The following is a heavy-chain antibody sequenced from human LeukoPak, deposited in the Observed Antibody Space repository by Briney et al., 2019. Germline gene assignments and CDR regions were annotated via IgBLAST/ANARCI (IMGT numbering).Heavy chain of an antibody. CDR1: GGSISSSSYY. J-gene: IGHJ4*02. CDR2: IYYSGST. V-gene: IGHV4-39*01. D-gene: IGHD1-26*01. CDR3: ASWNYSGSDY. Sequence: SETLSLTCTVSGGSISSSSYYWGWILQPPGKGLEWIGSIYYSGSTYYNPSLKSRVTISVDTSKNQFSLKLSSVTAADTAVYYCASWNYSGSDYWGQGTLVTVSS.